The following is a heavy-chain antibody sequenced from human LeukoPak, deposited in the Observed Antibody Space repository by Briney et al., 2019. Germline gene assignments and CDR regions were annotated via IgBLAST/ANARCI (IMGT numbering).Heavy chain of an antibody. CDR3: ASWLAGYSSSWYDY. Sequence: SETLSLTCAVYGGSFSGYYWSWIRQPPGKGLEWIGEINHSGSTNYNPSLKSRVTISVDTSKNQFSLKLSSVTAADTAVYYCASWLAGYSSSWYDYWGQGTLVTVSS. V-gene: IGHV4-34*01. CDR1: GGSFSGYY. D-gene: IGHD6-13*01. CDR2: INHSGST. J-gene: IGHJ4*02.